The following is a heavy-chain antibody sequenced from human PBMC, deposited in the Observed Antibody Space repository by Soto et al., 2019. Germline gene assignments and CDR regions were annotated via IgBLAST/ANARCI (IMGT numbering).Heavy chain of an antibody. CDR3: ARDPDYYDSSGYYPEYFQH. J-gene: IGHJ1*01. Sequence: GGSLRLSCAASGFTFSNYGMHWLRQAPGKGLEWVSYISSSSSTIYYADSVKGRFTISRDNAKNSLYLQMNSLRDEDTAVYYCARDPDYYDSSGYYPEYFQHWGQGTLVTVSS. V-gene: IGHV3-48*02. CDR1: GFTFSNYG. CDR2: ISSSSSTI. D-gene: IGHD3-22*01.